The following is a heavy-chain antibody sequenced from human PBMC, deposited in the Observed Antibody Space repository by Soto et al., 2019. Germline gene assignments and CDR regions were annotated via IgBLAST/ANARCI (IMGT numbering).Heavy chain of an antibody. J-gene: IGHJ5*02. V-gene: IGHV1-3*01. CDR2: INGGKGNT. CDR3: ARMVFGSGGWSDP. CDR1: GYTFTNYA. D-gene: IGHD3-10*01. Sequence: QVQLVQSGAEVKKPGASVKVSCKASGYTFTNYAIHWVRQAPGLGLEWMGWINGGKGNTEYSQKFQDRVTITRDTSASTAYMELTSLRFEDTPVYYCARMVFGSGGWSDPWGQGTLVTVSS.